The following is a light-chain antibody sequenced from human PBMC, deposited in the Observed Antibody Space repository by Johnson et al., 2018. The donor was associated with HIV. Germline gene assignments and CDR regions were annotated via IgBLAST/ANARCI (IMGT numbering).Light chain of an antibody. CDR2: DNN. J-gene: IGLJ1*01. V-gene: IGLV1-51*01. CDR3: GTWDSSLSANV. CDR1: SSNIGNNY. Sequence: QSVLTQPPSVSAAPGQKVTISCSGSSSNIGNNYVSWYQQLPGTATKLLIYDNNKRPSGIPDRFSGSQSGTSATLGITGLQTGDEADYYCGTWDSSLSANVFGTETKVTVL.